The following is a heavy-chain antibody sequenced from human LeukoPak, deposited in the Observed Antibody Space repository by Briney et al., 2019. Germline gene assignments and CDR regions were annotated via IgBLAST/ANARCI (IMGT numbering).Heavy chain of an antibody. CDR1: GGTFSSYA. V-gene: IGHV1-69*13. CDR3: ARVGGLGWPNPGMGYFDL. D-gene: IGHD3-10*01. Sequence: SVKVSCKASGGTFSSYAISWVRQAPGQGLEWMGGIIPILGTANYAQKFQGRVTITADESTSTAYMELSSLRSEDTAVYYCARVGGLGWPNPGMGYFDLWGRGTLVTVSS. CDR2: IIPILGTA. J-gene: IGHJ2*01.